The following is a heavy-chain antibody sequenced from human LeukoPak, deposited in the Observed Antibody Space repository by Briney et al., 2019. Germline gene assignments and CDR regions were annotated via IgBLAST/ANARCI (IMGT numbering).Heavy chain of an antibody. Sequence: ASVKVSCKASGYTFTSYGISWVRQAPGQGLEWMGWISAYNGNTNYAQKLQGRVTMTTDTSTSTAYMELRSLRSDDTAVYYCASSREDCGGDCWDYYYYGMDVWGQGTTVTVSS. J-gene: IGHJ6*02. CDR1: GYTFTSYG. CDR2: ISAYNGNT. CDR3: ASSREDCGGDCWDYYYYGMDV. V-gene: IGHV1-18*01. D-gene: IGHD2-21*02.